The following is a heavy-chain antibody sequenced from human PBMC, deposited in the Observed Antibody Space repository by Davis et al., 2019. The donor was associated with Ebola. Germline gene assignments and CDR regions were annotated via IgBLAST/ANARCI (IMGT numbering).Heavy chain of an antibody. CDR1: GYTFTSYG. CDR3: ARVIDGITMVRGPWAEKYYYYGMDV. Sequence: ASVKVSCKASGYTFTSYGISWVRQAPGQGLEWMGWISAYNGNTNYAQKLQGRVTMTTDTSTSTAYMELRSLRSDDTAVYYCARVIDGITMVRGPWAEKYYYYGMDVWGQGTTVTVSS. V-gene: IGHV1-18*01. J-gene: IGHJ6*02. D-gene: IGHD3-10*01. CDR2: ISAYNGNT.